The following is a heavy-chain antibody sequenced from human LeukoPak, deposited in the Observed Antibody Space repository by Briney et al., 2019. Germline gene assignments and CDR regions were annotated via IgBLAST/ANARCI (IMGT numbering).Heavy chain of an antibody. V-gene: IGHV3-9*01. CDR3: VKEVGAAVGRSSFDY. Sequence: GRSLRLSCAASGFTFDDYAMHWVRQTPGKGLEWVSHISWNSATIEYADSVKGRFTISRDNAKNSLYLQMNSLRAEDTALYYCVKEVGAAVGRSSFDYWGQGTLVTVTS. CDR1: GFTFDDYA. CDR2: ISWNSATI. D-gene: IGHD6-13*01. J-gene: IGHJ4*02.